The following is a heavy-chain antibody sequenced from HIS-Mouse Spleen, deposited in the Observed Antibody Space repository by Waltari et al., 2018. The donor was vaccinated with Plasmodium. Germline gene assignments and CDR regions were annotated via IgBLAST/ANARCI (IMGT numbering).Heavy chain of an antibody. CDR1: GLPFSSYW. Sequence: EVQLVEAGGGLVQPGGSLTLSVPASGLPFSSYWMRWVRQAPGKGLEWVANIKQDGSEKYYVDSVKGRFTISRDNAKNSLYLQMNSLRAEDTAVYYCASSWYWYFDLWGRGTLVTVSS. CDR3: ASSWYWYFDL. CDR2: IKQDGSEK. D-gene: IGHD6-13*01. J-gene: IGHJ2*01. V-gene: IGHV3-7*01.